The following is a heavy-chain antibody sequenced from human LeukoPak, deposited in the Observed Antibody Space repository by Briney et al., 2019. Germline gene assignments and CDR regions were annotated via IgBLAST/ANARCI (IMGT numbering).Heavy chain of an antibody. CDR2: ISGGSNYI. V-gene: IGHV3-11*06. D-gene: IGHD5-24*01. CDR1: GFTISNYY. Sequence: GGSLRLSCAASGFTISNYYMGWLRQAPGKGLEWLSYISGGSNYINYADSVKGRFTVSRDNTKNSLYLQMNSLRAEDTAVYYCSTRRQIREADYWLQGTLVTDPS. CDR3: STRRQIREADY. J-gene: IGHJ4*02.